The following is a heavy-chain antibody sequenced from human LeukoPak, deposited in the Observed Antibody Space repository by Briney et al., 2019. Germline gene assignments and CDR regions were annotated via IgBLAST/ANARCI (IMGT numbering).Heavy chain of an antibody. CDR2: ISWNSGSI. D-gene: IGHD3-16*01. V-gene: IGHV3-9*01. CDR3: AYDRSYANYYGMDV. Sequence: GGSLRLSCAASGFTFDDYAMHWVRQAPGKGLEWVSGISWNSGSIGYADSVKGRFTISRDNAKNSLYLQMNSLRAEDTALYYCAYDRSYANYYGMDVWGQGTTVTVSS. J-gene: IGHJ6*02. CDR1: GFTFDDYA.